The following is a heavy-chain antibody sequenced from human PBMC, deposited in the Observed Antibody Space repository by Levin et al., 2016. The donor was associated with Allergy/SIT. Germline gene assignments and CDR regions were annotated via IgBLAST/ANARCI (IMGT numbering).Heavy chain of an antibody. D-gene: IGHD6-19*01. Sequence: WIRQPPGKGLEWIGSIYYSRSTYYNPSLKSRVTISVDTSKNQFSLKLSSVTAADTAVYYCARTLYSSGWYFHVYWGQGTLVTVSS. V-gene: IGHV4-39*01. CDR2: IYYSRST. CDR3: ARTLYSSGWYFHVY. J-gene: IGHJ4*02.